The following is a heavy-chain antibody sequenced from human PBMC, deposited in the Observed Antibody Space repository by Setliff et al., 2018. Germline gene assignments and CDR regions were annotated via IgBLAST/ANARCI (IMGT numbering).Heavy chain of an antibody. CDR2: INPGGLTS. Sequence: GASVKVSCKAGGYTFTSYYMYWVRQAPGQGLEWMGIINPGGLTSSSTQKFEGRVTMTRDTSISTGYMELSRLRSDDTAVYYCARDLNRWFGEFAFDIWGQGTMVTVSS. D-gene: IGHD3-10*01. V-gene: IGHV1-46*01. CDR3: ARDLNRWFGEFAFDI. J-gene: IGHJ3*02. CDR1: GYTFTSYY.